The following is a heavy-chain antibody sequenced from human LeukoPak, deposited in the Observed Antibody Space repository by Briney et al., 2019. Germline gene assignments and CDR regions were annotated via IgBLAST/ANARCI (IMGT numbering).Heavy chain of an antibody. D-gene: IGHD6-6*01. CDR3: ARASIAARSRAFDI. Sequence: PETLSLTCTVSGGSISSYYWSWIRQPPGKGLEWIGYIYYSGSTNYNPSLKSRVTISVDTSKNQFSLKLSSVTAADTAVYYCARASIAARSRAFDIWGQGTMVTVSS. CDR1: GGSISSYY. CDR2: IYYSGST. J-gene: IGHJ3*02. V-gene: IGHV4-59*01.